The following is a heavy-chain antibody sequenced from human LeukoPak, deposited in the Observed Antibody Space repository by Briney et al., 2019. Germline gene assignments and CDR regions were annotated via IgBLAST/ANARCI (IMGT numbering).Heavy chain of an antibody. Sequence: GGSLRLSCAASGFTFSSYSMNWVRQAPGKGLEWVSYISSSSSRIYYADSVKGRFTISRDNAKNTLFLQMNSLRAEDTAVYYCAREIGSGNFDYWGQGTLVTVSS. D-gene: IGHD3-10*01. CDR2: ISSSSSRI. V-gene: IGHV3-48*04. CDR1: GFTFSSYS. J-gene: IGHJ4*02. CDR3: AREIGSGNFDY.